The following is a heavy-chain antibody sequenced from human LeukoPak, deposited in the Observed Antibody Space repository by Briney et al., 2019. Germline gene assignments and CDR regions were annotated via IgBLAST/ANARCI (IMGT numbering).Heavy chain of an antibody. D-gene: IGHD1-26*01. CDR1: GGSFSSSNYY. CDR3: ARYYSGSYGFDY. CDR2: LYYSGST. V-gene: IGHV4-39*01. J-gene: IGHJ4*02. Sequence: PSETLSLTCTVSGGSFSSSNYYWGWIPQPPGEGLEWIGYLYYSGSTYYNPSLKSRVTMSVDTSKNQFSLKLSSVTAADTAVYYCARYYSGSYGFDYWGQGTLVTVSS.